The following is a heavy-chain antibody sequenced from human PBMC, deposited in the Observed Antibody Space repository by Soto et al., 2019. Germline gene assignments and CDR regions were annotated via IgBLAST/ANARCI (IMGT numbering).Heavy chain of an antibody. Sequence: SETLSLTCTVSGGSISSGDYYWSWIRQPPGKGLEWIGYIYYSGSTYYNPSLKGRVTISVDTSKNQFSLKLSSVTAADTAVYYCARDPVDFWSGTPGGMDVWGQGTTVTVSS. V-gene: IGHV4-30-4*01. CDR1: GGSISSGDYY. D-gene: IGHD3-3*01. CDR3: ARDPVDFWSGTPGGMDV. CDR2: IYYSGST. J-gene: IGHJ6*02.